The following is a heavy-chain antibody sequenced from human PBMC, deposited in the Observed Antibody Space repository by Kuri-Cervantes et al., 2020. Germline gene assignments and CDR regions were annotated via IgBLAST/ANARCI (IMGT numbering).Heavy chain of an antibody. V-gene: IGHV2-5*02. CDR1: GFSLNTGGVG. CDR3: AHRGGNFWTGYSFDY. D-gene: IGHD4-23*01. Sequence: SGPTLGKPTQTLTLTCTLSGFSLNTGGVGVGWIRQPPGKALEWLALIYWDDDKRYSPSLKSRLTITKDTSKNQVVLTMTNMDPVDTATYYCAHRGGNFWTGYSFDYWGQGTLVTVSS. J-gene: IGHJ4*02. CDR2: IYWDDDK.